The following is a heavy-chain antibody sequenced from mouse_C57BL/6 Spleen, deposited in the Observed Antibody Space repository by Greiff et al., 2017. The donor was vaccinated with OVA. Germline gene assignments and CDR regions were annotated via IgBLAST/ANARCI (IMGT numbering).Heavy chain of an antibody. CDR1: GYSITSGYY. V-gene: IGHV3-6*01. J-gene: IGHJ3*01. CDR3: ARSYGSSYAWFAY. CDR2: ISYDGSN. Sequence: LEESGPGLVKPSQSLSLTCPVTGYSITSGYYWNWIRQFPGNKLEWMGYISYDGSNNYNPSLKNRISITRDTSKNQFFLKLNSVTTEDTATYYCARSYGSSYAWFAYWGQGTLVTVSA. D-gene: IGHD1-1*01.